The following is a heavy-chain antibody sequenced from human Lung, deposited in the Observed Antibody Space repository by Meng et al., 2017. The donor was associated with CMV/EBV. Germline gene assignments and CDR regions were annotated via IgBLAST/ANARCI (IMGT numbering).Heavy chain of an antibody. V-gene: IGHV3-9*01. J-gene: IGHJ4*02. CDR3: AKSGAIAAAGSPFGRSYFDY. D-gene: IGHD6-13*01. CDR1: GFTFGDYA. Sequence: SLRLSCAASGFTFGDYAMHWVRQAPGKGLEWVSGISWSGGSIGFADSVKGRFSISRDNADNSLYLQMNSLRPEDTALYYCAKSGAIAAAGSPFGRSYFDYWGQGKXVNGSS. CDR2: ISWSGGSI.